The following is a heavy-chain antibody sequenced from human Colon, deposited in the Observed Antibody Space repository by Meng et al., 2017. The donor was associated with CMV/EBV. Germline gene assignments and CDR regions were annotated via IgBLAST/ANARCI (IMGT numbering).Heavy chain of an antibody. Sequence: FSGGSTSCGNYYWGWIRQPPGKGLEWIGSIFYSGSTYYNPSLKSRVTISLDTSKNQFSLKLSSVTAADTAVYYCARDLGAANWFDPWGQGTLVTVSS. J-gene: IGHJ5*02. CDR3: ARDLGAANWFDP. CDR1: GGSTSCGNYY. V-gene: IGHV4-39*07. CDR2: IFYSGST. D-gene: IGHD2-15*01.